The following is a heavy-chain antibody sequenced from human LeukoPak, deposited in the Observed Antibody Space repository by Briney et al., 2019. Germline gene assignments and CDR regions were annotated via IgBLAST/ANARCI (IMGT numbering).Heavy chain of an antibody. J-gene: IGHJ4*02. D-gene: IGHD1-14*01. V-gene: IGHV1-46*01. CDR3: AREVPRTYYFDY. CDR1: GYTFTSYY. Sequence: ASVKVSCKASGYTFTSYYMHWVRQAPGQGLEWMGIINPSSGSTSYTQKFQGRVTMTGDTSTSTVYMELSSLRSDDTAVYYCAREVPRTYYFDYWGQGTLVTVSS. CDR2: INPSSGST.